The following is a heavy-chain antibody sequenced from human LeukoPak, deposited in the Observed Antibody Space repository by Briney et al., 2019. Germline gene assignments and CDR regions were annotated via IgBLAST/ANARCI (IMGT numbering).Heavy chain of an antibody. CDR2: IKSKTDGGTT. CDR1: GFTFSNAW. D-gene: IGHD6-19*01. Sequence: GGSLRLSCAASGFTFSNAWMSWVRQAPGKGLEWVGRIKSKTDGGTTDYAAPVKGRFTISRDDSKNTLYLQMNSLKTEDTAVYYCTTEPDVWAGLPAKSIAVAGTGVDYYYYMDVWGKGTTVTVSS. V-gene: IGHV3-15*01. CDR3: TTEPDVWAGLPAKSIAVAGTGVDYYYYMDV. J-gene: IGHJ6*03.